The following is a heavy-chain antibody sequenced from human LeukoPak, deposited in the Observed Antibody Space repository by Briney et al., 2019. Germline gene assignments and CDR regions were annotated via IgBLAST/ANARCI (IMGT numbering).Heavy chain of an antibody. CDR2: ISAYNGNT. J-gene: IGHJ4*02. Sequence: ASVKVSCKASGYTFTSYGISWVRQAPGQGLEWMGWISAYNGNTSYAQKLQGRVTMTTDTSTSTAYMELRSLRSDDTAVYYCATAGYSSGHYYFDYWGQGTLVTVSS. CDR3: ATAGYSSGHYYFDY. V-gene: IGHV1-18*01. CDR1: GYTFTSYG. D-gene: IGHD6-19*01.